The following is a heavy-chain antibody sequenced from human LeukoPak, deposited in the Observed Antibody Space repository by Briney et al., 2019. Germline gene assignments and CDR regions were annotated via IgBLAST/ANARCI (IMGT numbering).Heavy chain of an antibody. Sequence: GGSLRLSCAASRFTFSDHYMSWIRQAPGKGLEWVSYISNSGDSIYYADSVKGRFTISRDNAKNSLYLQMNSLRAEDTAVYYCARDRWLRLDVWGQGTTVTVSS. CDR1: RFTFSDHY. J-gene: IGHJ6*02. CDR3: ARDRWLRLDV. D-gene: IGHD5-12*01. V-gene: IGHV3-11*04. CDR2: ISNSGDSI.